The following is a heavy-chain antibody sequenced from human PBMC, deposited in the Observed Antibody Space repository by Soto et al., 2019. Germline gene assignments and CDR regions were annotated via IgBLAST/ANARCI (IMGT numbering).Heavy chain of an antibody. D-gene: IGHD1-26*01. CDR1: GFTFSTYV. CDR3: ARVDWAVGATTPSGFDY. V-gene: IGHV3-30-3*01. CDR2: MSFDGSNK. Sequence: QVQLVESGGGVVQPGRCLRLSCAASGFTFSTYVVHWVRQAPGKGLEWVAVMSFDGSNKYYADSVKGRFTISRDNSKNTLYLEMNSLRFEDTAVYYCARVDWAVGATTPSGFDYWGQGTLVTVSS. J-gene: IGHJ4*02.